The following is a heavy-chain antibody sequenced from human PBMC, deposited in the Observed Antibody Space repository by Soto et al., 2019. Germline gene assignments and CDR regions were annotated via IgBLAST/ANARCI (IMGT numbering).Heavy chain of an antibody. CDR2: ITATGGRT. CDR1: GFTFRNYA. D-gene: IGHD2-15*01. J-gene: IGHJ4*02. Sequence: GGSLRLSCAASGFTFRNYAMSWVRQAPGKGLEWVSGITATGGRTYYADSVKGRFTISRDNSKNTLYLQMNSLRAEDTAVYYCAKSKLYCSGGSCYSEAAYFDYWGQGPLVTVSS. CDR3: AKSKLYCSGGSCYSEAAYFDY. V-gene: IGHV3-23*01.